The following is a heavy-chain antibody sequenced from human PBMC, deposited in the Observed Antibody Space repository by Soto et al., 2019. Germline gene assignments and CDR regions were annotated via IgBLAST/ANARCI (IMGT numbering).Heavy chain of an antibody. CDR3: AKDQNVLRFLEWLTALDY. D-gene: IGHD3-3*01. Sequence: GGSLRLSCAASGFTFSSHGMHWVRQAPGKGLEWVAVISSDERNKYYGDSVKGRFTISRDNSKNTLYLHMNSLRIEDTAVYYCAKDQNVLRFLEWLTALDYWGQGTLVTVSS. V-gene: IGHV3-30*18. CDR1: GFTFSSHG. CDR2: ISSDERNK. J-gene: IGHJ4*02.